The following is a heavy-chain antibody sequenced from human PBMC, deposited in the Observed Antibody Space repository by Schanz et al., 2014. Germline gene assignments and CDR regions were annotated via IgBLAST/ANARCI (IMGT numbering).Heavy chain of an antibody. CDR2: IASGGSHT. D-gene: IGHD3-3*01. J-gene: IGHJ6*02. CDR1: GFTVSTNY. CDR3: AKIWKAHHLTGRPGWSDGMDV. V-gene: IGHV3-23*04. Sequence: EVQLVESGGGLVKPGGSLRLSCAVSGFTVSTNYMTWVRQAPGKGLECVSTIASGGSHTFYADSVTGRFTISGDNSKNTLFLQMTSLRVEDTAIYYCAKIWKAHHLTGRPGWSDGMDVWGQGTTV.